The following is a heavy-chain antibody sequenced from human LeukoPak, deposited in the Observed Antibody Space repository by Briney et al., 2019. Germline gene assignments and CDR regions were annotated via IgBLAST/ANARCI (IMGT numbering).Heavy chain of an antibody. Sequence: KSSETLSLTCTVSGGSISSSSYYWGWIRQPPGKGLEWIGSIYYSGSTYYNPSLKSRVTISVDTSKNQFSLKLSSVTAADTAVYYCARSSPLCSGGSCYSLWGQGTLVTVSS. D-gene: IGHD2-15*01. J-gene: IGHJ4*02. CDR2: IYYSGST. CDR1: GGSISSSSYY. CDR3: ARSSPLCSGGSCYSL. V-gene: IGHV4-39*07.